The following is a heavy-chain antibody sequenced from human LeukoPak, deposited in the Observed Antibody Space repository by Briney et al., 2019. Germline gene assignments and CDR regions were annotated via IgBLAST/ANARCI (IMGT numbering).Heavy chain of an antibody. CDR2: INQGGSVI. CDR3: ATSSGAPGNM. J-gene: IGHJ4*02. Sequence: PGGSLRLSCAVSGVYWMSWVRQAPGKGLEWVANINQGGSVIYYVDSVKGRFTISRDNAKNSLYLQMNSLRAEDTGVYYCATSSGAPGNMWGQGTLVTVSS. V-gene: IGHV3-7*01. CDR1: GVYW. D-gene: IGHD2-8*02.